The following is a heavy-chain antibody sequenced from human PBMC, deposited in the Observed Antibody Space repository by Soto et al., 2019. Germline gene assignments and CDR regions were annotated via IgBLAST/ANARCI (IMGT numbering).Heavy chain of an antibody. D-gene: IGHD3-9*01. CDR2: INPNSGGT. Sequence: RASVKVSCKASGYTFTGYYMHWVRQAPGQGLEWMGWINPNSGGTNYAQKFQGWVTMTRDTSISTAYMELSRLRSDDTAVYYCARDLKQVLRYFDWSPYYGMDVWGQGTTVTVSS. CDR3: ARDLKQVLRYFDWSPYYGMDV. V-gene: IGHV1-2*04. J-gene: IGHJ6*02. CDR1: GYTFTGYY.